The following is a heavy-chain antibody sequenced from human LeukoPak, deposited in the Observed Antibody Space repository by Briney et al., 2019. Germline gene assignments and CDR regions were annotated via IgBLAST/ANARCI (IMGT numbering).Heavy chain of an antibody. CDR1: AFTFSDYY. D-gene: IGHD3-10*01. V-gene: IGHV3-11*03. CDR3: ARFYGLGTWNDAFDI. CDR2: ISTGSPHT. J-gene: IGHJ3*02. Sequence: GRSLRLSCAASAFTFSDYYMSWIRQAPGKWLEWVSYISTGSPHTNYADSVKGRFTISRDDARNSLFLQINSLRAEDMAVYYCARFYGLGTWNDAFDIWGQGTMVTVSS.